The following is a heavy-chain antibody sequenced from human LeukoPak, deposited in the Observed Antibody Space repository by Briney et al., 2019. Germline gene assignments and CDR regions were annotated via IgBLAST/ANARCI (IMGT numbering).Heavy chain of an antibody. D-gene: IGHD3-9*01. CDR1: GYTFTSYY. Sequence: ASVKVSCKASGYTFTSYYMHWVRQAPGQGLEWMGIINPIGGSTSYAQKFQGRVTMTRDTSTSTVYMELSSLRSEDTAVYYCARDSHEKYYDILTGYPRSPYGMDVWGQGTTVTVSS. V-gene: IGHV1-46*01. CDR2: INPIGGST. J-gene: IGHJ6*02. CDR3: ARDSHEKYYDILTGYPRSPYGMDV.